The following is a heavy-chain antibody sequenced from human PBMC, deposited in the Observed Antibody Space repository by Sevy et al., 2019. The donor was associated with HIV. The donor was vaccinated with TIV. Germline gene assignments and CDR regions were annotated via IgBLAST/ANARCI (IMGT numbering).Heavy chain of an antibody. J-gene: IGHJ6*02. V-gene: IGHV4-61*02. D-gene: IGHD3-10*01. CDR3: ARDGIRRDYYHGMDV. Sequence: SETLSLTCTVSGDSISSGSHWWSWIRQPAGKGLEWIGRIYSSGRTMYNSSLKSRVTMSVDTSKNQFSLMVSSLIAADTAIYYCARDGIRRDYYHGMDVWGQGTTVTVSS. CDR2: IYSSGRT. CDR1: GDSISSGSHW.